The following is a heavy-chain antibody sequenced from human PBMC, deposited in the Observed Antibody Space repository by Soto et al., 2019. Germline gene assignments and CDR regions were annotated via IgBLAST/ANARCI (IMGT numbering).Heavy chain of an antibody. CDR3: FGSGSCG. J-gene: IGHJ4*02. CDR2: INQDGSTK. Sequence: EAQLVESGGGLVQPGGSLRLSCAASGFSLSNYWMNWVRQVPGKGLEWVANINQDGSTKQYVDSLKGRFTISRDNAKNSVYLQMNSLRAEDTAVYFCFGSGSCGWGQGTLVTVSS. V-gene: IGHV3-7*02. CDR1: GFSLSNYW. D-gene: IGHD3-10*01.